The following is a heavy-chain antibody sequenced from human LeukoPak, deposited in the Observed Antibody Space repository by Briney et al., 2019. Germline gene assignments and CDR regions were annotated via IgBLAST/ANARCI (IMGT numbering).Heavy chain of an antibody. J-gene: IGHJ4*02. D-gene: IGHD3-3*01. CDR2: IKQDGSEK. CDR1: GFTFSSYW. Sequence: GGSLRLSCAASGFTFSSYWMSWVRQAPGKGLEWVANIKQDGSEKYYVDSVKGRFTISRDNAKNSLYLQMNSLRAEDTAVYYCARDSEPRPYYDFWSGYYGGPGPFDYWGQGTLVTVSS. V-gene: IGHV3-7*01. CDR3: ARDSEPRPYYDFWSGYYGGPGPFDY.